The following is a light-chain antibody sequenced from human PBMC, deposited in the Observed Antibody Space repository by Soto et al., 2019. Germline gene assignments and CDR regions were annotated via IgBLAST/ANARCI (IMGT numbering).Light chain of an antibody. V-gene: IGLV2-11*01. J-gene: IGLJ3*02. CDR2: DVT. Sequence: QSALTQPRSLSGSPGQSVTISCTGTSSDVGGYDYVSWFQHHPGKVPKLMIYDVTKRPSGVPDRFSASKSGNTASLTISGLQAEDEADYYCCSYGGYFWVFGGGTKVTVL. CDR1: SSDVGGYDY. CDR3: CSYGGYFWV.